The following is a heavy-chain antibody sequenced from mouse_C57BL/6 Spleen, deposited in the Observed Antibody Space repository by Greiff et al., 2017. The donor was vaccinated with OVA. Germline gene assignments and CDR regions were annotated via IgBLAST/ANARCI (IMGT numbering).Heavy chain of an antibody. V-gene: IGHV5-17*01. J-gene: IGHJ1*03. CDR2: ISSGSSTI. CDR1: GFTFSDYG. D-gene: IGHD1-1*01. Sequence: DVKLVESGGGLVKPGGSLKLSCAASGFTFSDYGMHWVRQAPEKGLEWVAYISSGSSTIYYADTVKGRFTISRDNAKNTLFLQMTSLRSEDTAMYDCARGHYGRSYWYFDVWGTGTTVTVSS. CDR3: ARGHYGRSYWYFDV.